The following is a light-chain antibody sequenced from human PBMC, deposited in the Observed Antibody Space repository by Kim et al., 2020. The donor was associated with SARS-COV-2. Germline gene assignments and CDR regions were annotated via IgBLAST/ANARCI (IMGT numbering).Light chain of an antibody. V-gene: IGKV1-39*01. Sequence: SASIGDRVTITCRASQSIDTYLNWYHQKPGKAPVLLIHTASTLKSEVPTRFAGSGSGTDFTLTITSLQPEDFGLYFCHQSYTTPQTFGQGTKLEI. CDR1: QSIDTY. J-gene: IGKJ2*01. CDR3: HQSYTTPQT. CDR2: TAS.